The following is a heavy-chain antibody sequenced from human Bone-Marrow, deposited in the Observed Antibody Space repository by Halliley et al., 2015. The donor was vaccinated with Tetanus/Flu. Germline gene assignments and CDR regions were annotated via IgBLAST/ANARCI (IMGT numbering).Heavy chain of an antibody. CDR1: GGSITDYY. CDR2: VYDDGTT. J-gene: IGHJ5*02. Sequence: TLSLTCTVSGGSITDYYWSWIRQSPGKGLEWIGSVYDDGTTYIHPSLKSRVTISVDRSQNHFSLDLRSLTDADTAVYYCARDFSNFIPWCQGTLVSFSS. D-gene: IGHD1-1*01. V-gene: IGHV4-59*01. CDR3: ARDFSNFIP.